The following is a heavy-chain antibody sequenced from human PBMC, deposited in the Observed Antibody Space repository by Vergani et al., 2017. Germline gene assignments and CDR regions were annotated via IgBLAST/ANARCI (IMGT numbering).Heavy chain of an antibody. CDR3: ARGPHDSSGWYGGYFDH. CDR1: GFTFGDYA. Sequence: EVQLVESGGGLVQPGRSLRLSCAASGFTFGDYAMHWVRQAPGKGLEWVSGISWNSGSIGDADSVKGRFTISRDNAKKTLYLQMNRQRAEAAALYYCARGPHDSSGWYGGYFDHWGQGTLVTVSS. J-gene: IGHJ4*02. V-gene: IGHV3-9*01. D-gene: IGHD6-19*01. CDR2: ISWNSGSI.